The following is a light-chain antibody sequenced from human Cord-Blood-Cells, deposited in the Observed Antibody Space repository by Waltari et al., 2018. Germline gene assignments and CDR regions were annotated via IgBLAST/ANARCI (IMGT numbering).Light chain of an antibody. CDR2: LGS. CDR1: QSLLHSTVYNY. V-gene: IGKV2-28*01. J-gene: IGKJ3*01. CDR3: MQALQTRG. Sequence: DIVMTQSPLSLPVTPGERASISCRSSQSLLHSTVYNYWDWYLHRPGQHPQLLIYLGSNRASGVPDRFSGSGSGTDFTLKISRVEAEDVGVYYCMQALQTRGFGPGTKVDIK.